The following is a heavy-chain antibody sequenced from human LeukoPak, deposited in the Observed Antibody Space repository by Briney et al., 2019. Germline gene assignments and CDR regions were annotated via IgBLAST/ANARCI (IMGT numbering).Heavy chain of an antibody. J-gene: IGHJ4*02. CDR1: GGSISSSSYY. V-gene: IGHV4-39*01. Sequence: SETLSLTCTVSGGSISSSSYYWGWIRQPPGKGLEWIGSIYYSGSTYYNPSLKSRVTISVDTSKNQFSLKLSSVTAADTAVYYCAGLAYCGGDCYSTPYYFDYWGQGTLVTVSS. CDR2: IYYSGST. D-gene: IGHD2-21*02. CDR3: AGLAYCGGDCYSTPYYFDY.